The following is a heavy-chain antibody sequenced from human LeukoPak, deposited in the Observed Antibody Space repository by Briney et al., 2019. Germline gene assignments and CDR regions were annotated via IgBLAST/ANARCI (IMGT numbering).Heavy chain of an antibody. Sequence: ASVKVSCKASGYTFTSYAMNWVRQAPGQGLEWMGWINTNTGNPTYAQGFTGRFVFSLDTSVSTAYLQISSLKAEDTAVYYCARVVWGNDIWGVYYFDYWGQGTLVTVSS. CDR2: INTNTGNP. V-gene: IGHV7-4-1*02. J-gene: IGHJ4*02. CDR1: GYTFTSYA. D-gene: IGHD3-9*01. CDR3: ARVVWGNDIWGVYYFDY.